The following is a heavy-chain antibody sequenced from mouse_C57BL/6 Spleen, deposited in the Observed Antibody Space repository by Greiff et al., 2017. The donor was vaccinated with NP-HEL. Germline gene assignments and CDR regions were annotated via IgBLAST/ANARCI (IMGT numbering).Heavy chain of an antibody. CDR3: ARVELRGFAY. CDR1: GYTFTSYW. V-gene: IGHV1-61*01. D-gene: IGHD2-4*01. Sequence: QVQLQQPGAELVRPGSSVKLSCKASGYTFTSYWMDWVKQRPGQGLEWIGNIYPSDSETHYNQKFKDKATLTVDKSSSTAYMQLSSLTSEDSAVYYGARVELRGFAYWGQGTLVTVSA. J-gene: IGHJ3*01. CDR2: IYPSDSET.